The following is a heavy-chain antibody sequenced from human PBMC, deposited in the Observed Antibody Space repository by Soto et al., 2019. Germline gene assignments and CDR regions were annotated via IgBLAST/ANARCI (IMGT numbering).Heavy chain of an antibody. CDR1: GFTFSGSA. CDR3: TPSSYYYDSSGYGNDY. CDR2: IRSKANSYAT. V-gene: IGHV3-73*01. Sequence: GGSLRLSCAASGFTFSGSAMHWVRQASGKGLEWVGRIRSKANSYATAYAASVKGRFTISRDDSKNTAYLQTNSLKTEDTAVYYCTPSSYYYDSSGYGNDYWGQGTLVTVSS. D-gene: IGHD3-22*01. J-gene: IGHJ4*02.